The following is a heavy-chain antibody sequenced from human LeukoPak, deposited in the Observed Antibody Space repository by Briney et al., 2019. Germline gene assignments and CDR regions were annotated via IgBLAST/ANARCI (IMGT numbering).Heavy chain of an antibody. CDR2: ISGSGGST. D-gene: IGHD1-26*01. CDR3: AKQHHSQDSGSSGVFDY. CDR1: GFTFSSYA. V-gene: IGHV3-23*01. J-gene: IGHJ4*02. Sequence: GGSLRLSCAASGFTFSSYAISWVRQAPGKGLELVSAISGSGGSTYYADSVKGRFTISRDNSKNTLCLQMNNLRAEDTAVYYCAKQHHSQDSGSSGVFDYWGQGTLVTVSS.